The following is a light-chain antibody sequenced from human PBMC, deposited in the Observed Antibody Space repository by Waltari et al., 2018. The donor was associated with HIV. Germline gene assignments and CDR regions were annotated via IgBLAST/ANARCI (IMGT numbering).Light chain of an antibody. CDR3: SSYAPTNKFYVL. CDR1: SSAIGGYNY. CDR2: EVT. V-gene: IGLV2-8*01. J-gene: IGLJ2*01. Sequence: QSALTQPPSASGSPGQSVTMSCTGTSSAIGGYNYVSWYQHHPGKAPKLIMTEVTKRPSGVPDRFSGSKSGNTASLTVSVLQAEDEAHYYCSSYAPTNKFYVLFGGGTTLTVL.